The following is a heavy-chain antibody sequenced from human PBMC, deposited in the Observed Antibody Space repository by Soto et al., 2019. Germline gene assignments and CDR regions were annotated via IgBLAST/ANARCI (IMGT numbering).Heavy chain of an antibody. CDR3: ARAEGPFDY. Sequence: GGSLRLSCAASGFTFSRYWMSWVRQAPGKGLEWVANIKQDGSEKYYVDSVKGRFTISRDNAKNSLYLQMNSLRAEDTAVYYCARAEGPFDYGGVGMLVT. CDR2: IKQDGSEK. J-gene: IGHJ4*02. V-gene: IGHV3-7*01. CDR1: GFTFSRYW.